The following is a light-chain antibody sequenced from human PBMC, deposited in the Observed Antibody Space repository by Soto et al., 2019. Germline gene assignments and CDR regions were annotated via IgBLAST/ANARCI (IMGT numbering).Light chain of an antibody. Sequence: EIVLTQSPGTLSLSPGERATLSGRASQRVAGNYLAWYRQKPGQAPSLLICGSSTRATGLPERFSGSGSGTDVTLTISRLEPEDFAVYDCQQYGSSPPWTFGQGTKVEI. CDR3: QQYGSSPPWT. V-gene: IGKV3-20*01. CDR2: GSS. J-gene: IGKJ1*01. CDR1: QRVAGNY.